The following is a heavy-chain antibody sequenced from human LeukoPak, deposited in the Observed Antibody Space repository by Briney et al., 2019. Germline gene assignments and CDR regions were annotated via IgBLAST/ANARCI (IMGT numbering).Heavy chain of an antibody. J-gene: IGHJ3*02. V-gene: IGHV4-59*01. CDR2: IYYSGST. D-gene: IGHD4-17*01. CDR1: GGSIRSYY. Sequence: PSETLSLTCTVSGGSIRSYYWSWIRQPPGKALEWIGLIYYSGSTNYNPSLKSRVTISVDTSKNQFSLKLSSVTAADTAVYYCAREPHDYGAVPGIWGRGTVVTVSS. CDR3: AREPHDYGAVPGI.